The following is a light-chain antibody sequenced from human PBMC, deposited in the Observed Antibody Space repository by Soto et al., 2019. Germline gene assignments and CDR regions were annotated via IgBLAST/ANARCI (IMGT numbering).Light chain of an antibody. CDR1: QSVSSY. CDR2: DAS. V-gene: IGKV3-11*01. J-gene: IGKJ4*01. Sequence: EIVLTQSPGTLSLSPGEIATLSCSASQSVSSYLAWYQQKPGQAPRLLIYDASNRATGIPARFSGSGSGTDFTLTIISLEPEDFAVYYCQQRSNWPLTFGGGTKVDI. CDR3: QQRSNWPLT.